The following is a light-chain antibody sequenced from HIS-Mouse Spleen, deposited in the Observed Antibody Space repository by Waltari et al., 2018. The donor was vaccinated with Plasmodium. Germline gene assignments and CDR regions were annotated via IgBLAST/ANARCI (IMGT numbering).Light chain of an antibody. CDR2: WAS. J-gene: IGKJ1*01. CDR1: QSVLYSSNNKNY. CDR3: QQYYSTPWT. Sequence: DIVMTQSPDSLAVSLGERATINCKPSQSVLYSSNNKNYVAWYQQKPGQPPKLLIYWASTRESGVPDRFSGSGSGTDFTLTISSLQAEDVAVYYCQQYYSTPWTFGQGTKVEIK. V-gene: IGKV4-1*01.